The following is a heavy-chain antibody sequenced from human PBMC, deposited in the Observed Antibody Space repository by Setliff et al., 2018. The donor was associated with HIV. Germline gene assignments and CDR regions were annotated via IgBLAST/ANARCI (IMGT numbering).Heavy chain of an antibody. CDR2: VNPSGGDT. CDR1: EYAFTSFY. Sequence: GASVKVSCKASEYAFTSFYLHWVRQAPGQGLEWMAIVNPSGGDTSYAEKFQGRVTMTSDTSTSTVYMDLSSLGSEDTAVYYCARALYTNLAHFDYWGQGTLVTVSS. V-gene: IGHV1-46*01. D-gene: IGHD2-2*02. J-gene: IGHJ4*02. CDR3: ARALYTNLAHFDY.